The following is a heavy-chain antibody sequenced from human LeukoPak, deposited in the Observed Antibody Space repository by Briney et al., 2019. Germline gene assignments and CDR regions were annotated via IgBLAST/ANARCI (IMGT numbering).Heavy chain of an antibody. J-gene: IGHJ1*01. V-gene: IGHV3-30-3*01. CDR2: ISYDGSNK. CDR1: GFTFSSYA. D-gene: IGHD2-2*01. Sequence: PGGSLRLSCAASGFTFSSYAMHWVRQAPGKGLEWVAVISYDGSNKYYADSVKGRSTISRDNSKNTLYLQMNSLRAEDTAVYYCAREKGLCSSTSCYPQYFQHWGQGTLVTVSS. CDR3: AREKGLCSSTSCYPQYFQH.